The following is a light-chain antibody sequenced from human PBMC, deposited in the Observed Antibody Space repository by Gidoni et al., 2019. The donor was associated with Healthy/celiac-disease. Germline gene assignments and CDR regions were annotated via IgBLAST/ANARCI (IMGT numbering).Light chain of an antibody. CDR1: QSISSY. Sequence: DIQMTQSPSSLSASVGDRVTITCRASQSISSYLNWYQQKPGKAPKLLIYAASSLQSGVRSRCSGSGSWTDFTLTISSLQPEDFATYYCQQSYSTPYTFGQGTKLEIK. J-gene: IGKJ2*01. CDR2: AAS. V-gene: IGKV1-39*01. CDR3: QQSYSTPYT.